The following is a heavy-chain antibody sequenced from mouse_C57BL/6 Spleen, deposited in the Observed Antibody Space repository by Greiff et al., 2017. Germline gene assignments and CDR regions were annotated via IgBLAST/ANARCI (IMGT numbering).Heavy chain of an antibody. CDR1: GYAFSSSW. CDR2: MYPGDGDT. CDR3: AKTGY. J-gene: IGHJ2*01. V-gene: IGHV1-82*01. Sequence: VVESGPELVKPGASVKISCKASGYAFSSSWMNWVKQRPGKGLEWIGRMYPGDGDTNYNGKFKGKATLTADKSSSTAYMQLSSLTAEDSAVYFCAKTGYWGQGTTLAVSS.